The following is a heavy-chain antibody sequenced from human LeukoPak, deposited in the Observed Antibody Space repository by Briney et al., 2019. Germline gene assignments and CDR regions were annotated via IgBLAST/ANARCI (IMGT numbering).Heavy chain of an antibody. V-gene: IGHV3-48*01. D-gene: IGHD3-22*01. Sequence: PGGSLRLSCAASGFTFSNYSMNWVRQAPGKGLEWVSYIIRSSSTIYYADSVKGRFTISRDNAKNSLYLQMNSLRAEDTAVYYCARGDTHYGSSGSFYDAFDIWGQGTMVTVSS. CDR3: ARGDTHYGSSGSFYDAFDI. CDR1: GFTFSNYS. J-gene: IGHJ3*02. CDR2: IIRSSSTI.